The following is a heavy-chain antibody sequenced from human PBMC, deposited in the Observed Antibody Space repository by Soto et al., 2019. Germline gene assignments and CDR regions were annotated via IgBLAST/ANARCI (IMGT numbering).Heavy chain of an antibody. CDR1: GFTFSSYA. J-gene: IGHJ4*02. D-gene: IGHD3-3*01. V-gene: IGHV3-23*01. CDR2: ISGSGGST. Sequence: GGSLRLSCAASGFTFSSYAMSWVRQAPGKGLEWVSAISGSGGSTYYADSVKGRFTISRDNSKNTLYLQMNSLRAEDTAVYYCAKTRRFLEWLSQYYFDYWGQGTLVTVSS. CDR3: AKTRRFLEWLSQYYFDY.